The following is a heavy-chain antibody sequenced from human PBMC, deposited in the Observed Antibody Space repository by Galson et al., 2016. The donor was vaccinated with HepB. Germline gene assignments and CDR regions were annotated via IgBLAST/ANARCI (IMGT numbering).Heavy chain of an antibody. D-gene: IGHD3-16*01. CDR3: AAGRGTAGGVTLDS. V-gene: IGHV4-4*02. Sequence: SETLSLTCTVSGDSISSGYWWTWIRQAPGEGLDWIGEIFPSGNINYKSSLAGRISISIDRSLNQLSLLVTPVTAADTAVYFCAAGRGTAGGVTLDSWGQGTLVTVSS. J-gene: IGHJ5*01. CDR1: GDSISSGYW. CDR2: IFPSGNI.